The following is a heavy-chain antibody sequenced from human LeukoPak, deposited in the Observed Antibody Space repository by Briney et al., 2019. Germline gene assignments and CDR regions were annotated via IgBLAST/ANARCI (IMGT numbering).Heavy chain of an antibody. Sequence: ASVKVSCKASGYTFTSYDINWVRQATGQGLEWMGWMNPNSGNTGYAQKFQGRVTITRNTSISTAYMELSSLRSEDTAVYYCARVIPSLNYDFWSGYYRSAFDIWGQGTMVTVSS. D-gene: IGHD3-3*01. J-gene: IGHJ3*02. CDR2: MNPNSGNT. CDR1: GYTFTSYD. CDR3: ARVIPSLNYDFWSGYYRSAFDI. V-gene: IGHV1-8*03.